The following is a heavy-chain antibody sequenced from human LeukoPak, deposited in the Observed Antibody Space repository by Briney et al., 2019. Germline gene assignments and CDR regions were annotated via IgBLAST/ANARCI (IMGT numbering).Heavy chain of an antibody. D-gene: IGHD6-19*01. J-gene: IGHJ4*02. CDR2: ISAYNGNT. Sequence: ASVKVSCKASGYTFTSYGIRWVRQAPGQGLEWMGWISAYNGNTNYAQKLQGRVTMTTDTSTSTAYMELRGLRSDDTAVYYCARIAVAGSASDYWGQGTLVTVSS. CDR3: ARIAVAGSASDY. V-gene: IGHV1-18*01. CDR1: GYTFTSYG.